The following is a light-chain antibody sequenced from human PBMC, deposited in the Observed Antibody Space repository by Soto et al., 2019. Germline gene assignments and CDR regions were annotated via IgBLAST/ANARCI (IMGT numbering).Light chain of an antibody. CDR1: HSINDW. CDR2: DAS. Sequence: DNPLTQSPSSLSASVGDRVTITCRARHSINDWLAWYQQKPGKAPKLLIYDASSLESGVPSRFSGGGSGTEFSLIINGLQPEDFATYYCQQYHGSWFGQGTRWIS. J-gene: IGKJ1*01. V-gene: IGKV1-5*01. CDR3: QQYHGSW.